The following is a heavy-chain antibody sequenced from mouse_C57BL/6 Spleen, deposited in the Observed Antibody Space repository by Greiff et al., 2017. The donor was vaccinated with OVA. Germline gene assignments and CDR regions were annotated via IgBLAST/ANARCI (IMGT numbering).Heavy chain of an antibody. Sequence: SGAELVRPGASVTLSCKASGYTFTDYEMHWVKQTPVHGLEWIGAIDPETGGTAYNQKFKGKAILTADKSSSTAYMELRSLTSEDSAVYYCTRQSNYYGSSYGYWGQGTTLTVSS. CDR2: IDPETGGT. J-gene: IGHJ2*01. V-gene: IGHV1-15*01. D-gene: IGHD1-1*01. CDR3: TRQSNYYGSSYGY. CDR1: GYTFTDYE.